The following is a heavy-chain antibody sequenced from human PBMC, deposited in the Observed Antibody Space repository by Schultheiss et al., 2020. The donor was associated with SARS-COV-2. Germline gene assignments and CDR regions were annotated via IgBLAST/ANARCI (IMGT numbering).Heavy chain of an antibody. V-gene: IGHV4-34*01. CDR1: GGSFSGYY. D-gene: IGHD3-10*01. CDR3: ARVRGAPTDYYGSRSYPYYFDY. Sequence: SETLSLTCAVYGGSFSGYYWSWIRQPPGKGLEWIGEINHSGSTNYNPSLKSRVTISVDTSKNQFSLKLSSVTAADTAVYYCARVRGAPTDYYGSRSYPYYFDYWGQGTLVTVSS. CDR2: INHSGST. J-gene: IGHJ4*02.